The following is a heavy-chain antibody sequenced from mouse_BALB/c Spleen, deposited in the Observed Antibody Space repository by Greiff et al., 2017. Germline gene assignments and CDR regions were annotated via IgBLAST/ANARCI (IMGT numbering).Heavy chain of an antibody. CDR2: INPNNGGT. Sequence: EVQLQQSGPELVKPGASVKIPCKASGYTFTDYNMDWVKQSHGKSLEWIGDINPNNGGTIYNQKFKGKATLTVDKSSSTAYMELRSLTSEDTAVYYCARWEGSSYGTYAMDYWGQGTSVTVSS. D-gene: IGHD1-1*01. CDR1: GYTFTDYN. V-gene: IGHV1-18*01. J-gene: IGHJ4*01. CDR3: ARWEGSSYGTYAMDY.